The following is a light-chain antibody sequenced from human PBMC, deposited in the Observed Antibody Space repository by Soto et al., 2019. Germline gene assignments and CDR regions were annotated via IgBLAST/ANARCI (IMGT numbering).Light chain of an antibody. CDR2: DND. V-gene: IGLV1-44*01. Sequence: QSVLTQPPSASGTPGQRVTISASGSTSNIGSNTVSWYQQLPGTAPRLLIYDNDERPSGAPDRFSGSKSATSASLAISGLQPEDEGDYYCATWDDSRNGYVFGPGTKVTVL. J-gene: IGLJ1*01. CDR1: TSNIGSNT. CDR3: ATWDDSRNGYV.